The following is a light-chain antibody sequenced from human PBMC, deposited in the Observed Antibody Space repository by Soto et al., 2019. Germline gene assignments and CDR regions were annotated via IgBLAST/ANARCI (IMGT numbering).Light chain of an antibody. CDR2: LGS. J-gene: IGKJ1*01. V-gene: IGKV2-28*01. CDR3: MQALQRPPWT. CDR1: QSLQHTFGYNY. Sequence: DIVMTQSPISLPVTPGEPASISCRSSQSLQHTFGYNYLDWYLQKPGQSPQLLIYLGSKRAPGVPDRLSGSGSGTNFTLKISRVEAEDIGVYYCMQALQRPPWTVVQGTKVEIK.